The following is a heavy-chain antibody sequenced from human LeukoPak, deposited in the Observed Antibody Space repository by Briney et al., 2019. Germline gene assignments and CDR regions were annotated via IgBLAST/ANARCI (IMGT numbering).Heavy chain of an antibody. CDR1: GFIFGDYA. V-gene: IGHV3-49*04. D-gene: IGHD2-15*01. CDR2: IRSKAYGGTT. J-gene: IGHJ4*02. Sequence: GGSLRLSCTASGFIFGDYAMSWVRQAPGKGLEWVGFIRSKAYGGTTEYAASVKGRFTISRDDSKSIAYLQMNSLKTEDTAVYHCTRAADIVVVVAANEYWGQGTLVTVSS. CDR3: TRAADIVVVVAANEY.